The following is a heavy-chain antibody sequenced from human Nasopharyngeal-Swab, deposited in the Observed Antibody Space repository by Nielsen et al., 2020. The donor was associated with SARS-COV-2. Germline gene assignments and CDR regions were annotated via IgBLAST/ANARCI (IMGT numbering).Heavy chain of an antibody. J-gene: IGHJ4*02. V-gene: IGHV3-30*18. Sequence: WIRQPPGKGLEWVALISYDGSVKYYADSVKGRLTIARDNSQNTLYLQMNSLRPEDTALYYCAKPPDSGVAERYFDYWGQGTLVTVSS. D-gene: IGHD1-1*01. CDR2: ISYDGSVK. CDR3: AKPPDSGVAERYFDY.